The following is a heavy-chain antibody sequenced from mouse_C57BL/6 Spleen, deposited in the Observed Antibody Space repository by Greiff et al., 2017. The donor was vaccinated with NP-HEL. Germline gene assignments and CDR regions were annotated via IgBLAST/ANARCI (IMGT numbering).Heavy chain of an antibody. D-gene: IGHD2-5*01. V-gene: IGHV1-55*01. CDR3: ASFYDSNPAWFAY. J-gene: IGHJ3*01. Sequence: QVQLQQPGAELVKPGASVKMSCKASGYTFTSYWITWVKQRPGQGLEWIGDIYPGSGSTNYNEKFKSKATLTVDTSSSTAYMQLSSLTSEDSAVYYCASFYDSNPAWFAYWGPGTLVTVS. CDR1: GYTFTSYW. CDR2: IYPGSGST.